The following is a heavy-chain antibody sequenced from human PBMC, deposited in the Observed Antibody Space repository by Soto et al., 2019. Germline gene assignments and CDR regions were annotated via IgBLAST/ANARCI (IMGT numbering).Heavy chain of an antibody. Sequence: PSETLSLTCTVSGGSIISGDYYFICIRQPPGKGLEWIGYIYYSGSTYYNPSLKSRVTISVDTSKNQFSLKLSSVTAADTAAYYCARVRYNWNSCWFDPWGQGTLVTVSS. V-gene: IGHV4-30-4*01. CDR2: IYYSGST. J-gene: IGHJ5*02. D-gene: IGHD1-7*01. CDR3: ARVRYNWNSCWFDP. CDR1: GGSIISGDYY.